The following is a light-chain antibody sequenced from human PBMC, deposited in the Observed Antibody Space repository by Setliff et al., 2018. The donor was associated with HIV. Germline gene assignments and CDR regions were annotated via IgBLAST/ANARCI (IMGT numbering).Light chain of an antibody. V-gene: IGLV2-14*03. CDR1: SSDIGSYNF. Sequence: QSALTQPASVSGSPGQSITISCTGTSSDIGSYNFVSGYQQHPGKAPKLMISDVTRRPSGVSDRFSGSKSGHTASLTISGLQAEDEADYYCSSYTTSSTYVFGTGTKV. J-gene: IGLJ1*01. CDR2: DVT. CDR3: SSYTTSSTYV.